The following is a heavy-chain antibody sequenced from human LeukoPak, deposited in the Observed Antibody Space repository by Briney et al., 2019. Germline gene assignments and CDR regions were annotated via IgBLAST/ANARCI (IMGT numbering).Heavy chain of an antibody. V-gene: IGHV4-4*07. CDR1: GGSISIYY. J-gene: IGHJ6*03. D-gene: IGHD3-10*01. CDR3: ARETSGTYYNPLGYMDV. Sequence: SETLSLTCTVSGGSISIYYWNWIRQPAGKGLEWIGRIFTSGITDYNPSLKSRVTMSVDTSKNQFSLNLSSVIAADTAVYYCARETSGTYYNPLGYMDVWGKGTTVTVSS. CDR2: IFTSGIT.